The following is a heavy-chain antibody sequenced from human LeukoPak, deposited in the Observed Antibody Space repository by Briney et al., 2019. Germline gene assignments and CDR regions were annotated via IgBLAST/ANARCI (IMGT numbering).Heavy chain of an antibody. CDR2: IRSKANSYAT. CDR3: TRRSTVETVDY. D-gene: IGHD4-23*01. Sequence: GGSLRLSCAVSGFTFSDSAMHWVRQASGKGLEWVGRIRSKANSYATAYAASVKGRFTISRDDSKNTAYLQMNSLKTEDTAVYYCTRRSTVETVDYWGQGTLVTVSS. V-gene: IGHV3-73*01. J-gene: IGHJ4*02. CDR1: GFTFSDSA.